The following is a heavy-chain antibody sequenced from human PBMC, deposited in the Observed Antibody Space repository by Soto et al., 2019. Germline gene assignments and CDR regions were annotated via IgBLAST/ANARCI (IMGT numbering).Heavy chain of an antibody. Sequence: GASVKVSCKASGYTFTSYYMHWVRQAPGQGLEWMGIINPSGGSTSYAQKFQGRVTMTRDTSTSTVYMELSSLRSEDTAVYYCATNSGSNWGIYYLGQRTLVTVSS. J-gene: IGHJ4*02. CDR2: INPSGGST. CDR3: ATNSGSNWGIYY. D-gene: IGHD6-19*01. V-gene: IGHV1-46*01. CDR1: GYTFTSYY.